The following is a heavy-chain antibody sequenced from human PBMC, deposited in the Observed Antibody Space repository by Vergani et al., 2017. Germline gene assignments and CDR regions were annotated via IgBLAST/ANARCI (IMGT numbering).Heavy chain of an antibody. Sequence: EVQLLESGGGLVPPGGSLRLSCAASGFTFSSYAMSWVRQAPGKGLEWVSAISGSGGSTYYADSVKGRFTISRDNSKNTLYLQMNSLRAEDTAVYYCAKGSIVTMVRGVIIHPFDYWGQGTLVTVSS. V-gene: IGHV3-23*01. CDR1: GFTFSSYA. J-gene: IGHJ4*02. CDR2: ISGSGGST. D-gene: IGHD3-10*01. CDR3: AKGSIVTMVRGVIIHPFDY.